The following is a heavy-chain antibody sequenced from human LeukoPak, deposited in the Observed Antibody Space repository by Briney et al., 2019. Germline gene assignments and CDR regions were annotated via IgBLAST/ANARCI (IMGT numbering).Heavy chain of an antibody. J-gene: IGHJ3*02. CDR2: INHSGST. CDR1: RDSIGSYY. V-gene: IGHV4-34*01. D-gene: IGHD5-12*01. CDR3: ACHAVRYSAYDREEDAFDI. Sequence: SDTLSLTCTVSRDSIGSYYWRWIRQPPGKGLEWIGEINHSGSTKYNPSLKSRVTISVDTSTKQFFLRLTSVTAADTAVYYCACHAVRYSAYDREEDAFDIWGQGTMVTVSS.